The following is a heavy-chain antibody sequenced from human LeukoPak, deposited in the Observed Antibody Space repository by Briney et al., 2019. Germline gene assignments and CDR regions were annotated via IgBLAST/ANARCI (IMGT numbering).Heavy chain of an antibody. J-gene: IGHJ3*02. CDR3: IRPNQNDAFDI. V-gene: IGHV1-18*01. Sequence: ASVKVSCKASGYTFSNYGISWVRQALGQGLEWMGWISTYNSNTNYAQKLQGRVTMTTDTSTSTAYMELRSLRSDDTAVYYCIRPNQNDAFDIWGQGTMVTVSS. D-gene: IGHD1-1*01. CDR1: GYTFSNYG. CDR2: ISTYNSNT.